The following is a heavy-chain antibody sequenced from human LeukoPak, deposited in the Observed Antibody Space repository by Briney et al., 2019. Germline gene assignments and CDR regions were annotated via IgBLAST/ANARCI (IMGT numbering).Heavy chain of an antibody. Sequence: GGSLRLSCAASGFTFSSYWMHWVRQAPGKGLVWVSRINTDGSSTSYADSVKGRFTISRDNAKNTLYLQMNSLRAEDTAVYYCARPRGSSWYNYFDYWGQGTLVTVSS. CDR3: ARPRGSSWYNYFDY. V-gene: IGHV3-74*01. J-gene: IGHJ4*02. D-gene: IGHD6-13*01. CDR1: GFTFSSYW. CDR2: INTDGSST.